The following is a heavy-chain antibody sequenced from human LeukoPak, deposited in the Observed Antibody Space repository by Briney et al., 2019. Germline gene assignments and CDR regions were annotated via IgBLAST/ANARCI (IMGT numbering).Heavy chain of an antibody. D-gene: IGHD3-3*01. CDR1: GFTFSSYA. CDR3: AKDETGFLNYFHY. Sequence: PGGSLRLSCAASGFTFSSYAMSWVRQAPGKGLAWVSAISISGDNTYYADSVKGRFTISRDNFKNTLYLQMNSLRAEDTAVYYCAKDETGFLNYFHYWGQGALVTVSS. CDR2: ISISGDNT. J-gene: IGHJ4*02. V-gene: IGHV3-23*01.